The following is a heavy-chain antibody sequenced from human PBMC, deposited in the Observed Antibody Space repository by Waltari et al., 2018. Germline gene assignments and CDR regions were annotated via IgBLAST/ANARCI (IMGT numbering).Heavy chain of an antibody. CDR2: IIPIFGTA. V-gene: IGHV1-69*13. CDR3: ARALVGYDYIWGSYRSDWFDP. J-gene: IGHJ5*02. Sequence: QVQLVQSGAAVKKPGSSAQASCKASGGTFSTYASSWVRQAPGQWPGWMGGIIPIFGTANYAQKFQGRVTITADESTSTAYMELSSLRSEDTAVYYCARALVGYDYIWGSYRSDWFDPWGQGTLVTVSS. D-gene: IGHD3-16*02. CDR1: GGTFSTYA.